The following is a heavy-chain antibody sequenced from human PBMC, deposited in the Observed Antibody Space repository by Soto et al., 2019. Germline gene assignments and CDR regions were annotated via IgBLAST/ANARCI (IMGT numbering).Heavy chain of an antibody. Sequence: GASVKVSCKASGYTFTSYYMHWVRQAPGQGLEWMGIINPSGGSTSYAQKFQGRVTMTRDTSTSTVYMELSSLRSEDTAVYYCAMSISDFWSGYYLLGPLDYWGQGTLVTVSS. CDR3: AMSISDFWSGYYLLGPLDY. D-gene: IGHD3-3*01. CDR2: INPSGGST. J-gene: IGHJ4*02. CDR1: GYTFTSYY. V-gene: IGHV1-46*03.